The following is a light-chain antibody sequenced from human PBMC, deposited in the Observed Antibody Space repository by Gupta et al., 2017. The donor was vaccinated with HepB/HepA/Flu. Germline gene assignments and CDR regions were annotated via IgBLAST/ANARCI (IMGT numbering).Light chain of an antibody. CDR1: QSFTRGY. V-gene: IGKV3-20*01. CDR2: GAS. Sequence: EIVLTQSPGTLSLSPGERATLSCRASQSFTRGYLAWYQQKPGHAPRLLIYGASSRATGIPDRFSGSEYGKDFTLTISRREPEEFAVYYCQHYDDSIPLIFGGGTKVEMK. CDR3: QHYDDSIPLI. J-gene: IGKJ4*01.